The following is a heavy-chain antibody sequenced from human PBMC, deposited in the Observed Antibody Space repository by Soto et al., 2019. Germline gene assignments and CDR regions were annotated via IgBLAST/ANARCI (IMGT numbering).Heavy chain of an antibody. Sequence: SETLSLTCTVSGVSMSSHFWSWIRQPPGKALEWIAYIFYTGSTNYNPSLMSRVTISVDASESQFSLKLNSVTAADTAVYYCARVSGAVSGTRKFDYWGQGTLVTVSS. CDR2: IFYTGST. D-gene: IGHD6-19*01. CDR1: GVSMSSHF. J-gene: IGHJ4*02. V-gene: IGHV4-59*11. CDR3: ARVSGAVSGTRKFDY.